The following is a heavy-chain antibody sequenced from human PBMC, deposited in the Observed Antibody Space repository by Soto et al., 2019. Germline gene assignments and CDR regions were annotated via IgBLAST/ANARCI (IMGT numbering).Heavy chain of an antibody. D-gene: IGHD3-9*01. V-gene: IGHV4-59*08. CDR1: GGSISSYY. Sequence: SETLSLTCTVSGGSISSYYWSWIRQPPGKGLEWIGYIYYSGSTNYNPSLKSRVTISVDTSKNPFSLKLSSVTAADTAVYYCARLIDQYYDILTGYYYYYYMDVWGKGTTVTVSS. CDR3: ARLIDQYYDILTGYYYYYYMDV. J-gene: IGHJ6*03. CDR2: IYYSGST.